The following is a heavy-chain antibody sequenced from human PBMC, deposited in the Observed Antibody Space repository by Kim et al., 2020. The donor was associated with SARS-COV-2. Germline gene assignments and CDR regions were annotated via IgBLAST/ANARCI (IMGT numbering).Heavy chain of an antibody. J-gene: IGHJ4*02. V-gene: IGHV4-4*02. CDR2: ISDGGAT. Sequence: SETLSLTCTVSGGSVSSNTWWSWFRQPPGKGLQWIGEISDGGATHFTPPLKSRVTISVDKSKNQCYLMLRSVTAADTAVYYCASNYYDNSGFYFVYWGQGALVTVAS. CDR3: ASNYYDNSGFYFVY. CDR1: GGSVSSNTW. D-gene: IGHD3-22*01.